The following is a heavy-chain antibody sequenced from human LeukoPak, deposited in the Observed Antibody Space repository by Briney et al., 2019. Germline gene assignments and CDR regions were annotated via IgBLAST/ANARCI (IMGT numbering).Heavy chain of an antibody. CDR3: ARGRYDSSGYSNYYYYYYMDV. V-gene: IGHV4-59*01. CDR2: IYYSGST. Sequence: PSETLSLTCTASGCSFSSYYWSWIRQPPGKGLEWIGYIYYSGSTNYNPSLKSGVTISLDATTNKFSLMLSSVTAADTAVYYCARGRYDSSGYSNYYYYYYMDVWGKGTTVTISS. CDR1: GCSFSSYY. D-gene: IGHD3-22*01. J-gene: IGHJ6*03.